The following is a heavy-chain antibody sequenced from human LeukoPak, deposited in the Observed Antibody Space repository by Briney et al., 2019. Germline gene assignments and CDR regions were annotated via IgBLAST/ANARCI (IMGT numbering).Heavy chain of an antibody. D-gene: IGHD3-10*01. CDR1: GFTFTTYW. CDR3: ARTFGSGNHFDY. J-gene: IGHJ4*02. Sequence: GGSLRLSCAASGFTFTTYWMSWVRQAPGKGLEWVANIKQDGSEKHYADSVKGRFTTSRDNVKNSPYLQMNSLRAEDTAVYYCARTFGSGNHFDYWGQGTLVTVSS. CDR2: IKQDGSEK. V-gene: IGHV3-7*01.